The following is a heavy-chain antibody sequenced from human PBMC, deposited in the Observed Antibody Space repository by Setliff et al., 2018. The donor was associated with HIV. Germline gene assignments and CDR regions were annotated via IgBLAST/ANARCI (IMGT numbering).Heavy chain of an antibody. V-gene: IGHV3-11*06. CDR3: ARDGSHWYMDV. CDR1: GFTFSDYY. D-gene: IGHD1-26*01. Sequence: GGSLRLSCAASGFTFSDYYMSWIRQAPGKGLEWVSYISSSSGSYTNYADSVEGRFTISKDNAKNSVYLQMDGLRAEDTAVYFCARDGSHWYMDVWGKGTTVTVSS. CDR2: ISSSSGSYT. J-gene: IGHJ6*03.